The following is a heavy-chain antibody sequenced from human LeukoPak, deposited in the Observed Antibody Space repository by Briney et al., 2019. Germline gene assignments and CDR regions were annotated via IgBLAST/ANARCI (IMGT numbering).Heavy chain of an antibody. D-gene: IGHD2-8*01. Sequence: GGSLRLSCAASGFTVSSNYINWVRQAPGKGLEWVTVISYDGTYKYYADSVKGRFTISRDNSKNTLYLQMNSLRADDTAVYYCARGGGHCVNGLCYMDYWGQGTLVTVSS. CDR3: ARGGGHCVNGLCYMDY. CDR2: ISYDGTYK. J-gene: IGHJ4*02. V-gene: IGHV3-30*03. CDR1: GFTVSSNY.